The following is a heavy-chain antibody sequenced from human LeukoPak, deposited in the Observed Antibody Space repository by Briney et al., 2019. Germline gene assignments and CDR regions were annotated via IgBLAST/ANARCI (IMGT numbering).Heavy chain of an antibody. Sequence: GGSLRLSCAASGFTFSSYGMHWVRQAPGKGLEWVAFIRYDGSNKYYADSVKGRFTISRDNSKNTLYPQMNSLRAEDTAVYYCAKQMGDYGDYYYFDYWGQGTLVTVSS. CDR3: AKQMGDYGDYYYFDY. CDR2: IRYDGSNK. V-gene: IGHV3-30*02. J-gene: IGHJ4*02. D-gene: IGHD4-17*01. CDR1: GFTFSSYG.